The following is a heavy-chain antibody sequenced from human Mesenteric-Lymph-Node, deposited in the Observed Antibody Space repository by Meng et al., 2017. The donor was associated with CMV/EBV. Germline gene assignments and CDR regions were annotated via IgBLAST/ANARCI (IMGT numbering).Heavy chain of an antibody. D-gene: IGHD3-22*01. V-gene: IGHV3-20*04. CDR3: ARVAHSSATGHFDY. J-gene: IGHJ4*02. Sequence: GGSLRLSCAASGFTFDDYGMGWIRQVPGKGLEWVAGIHWSGGTTGHAESVRGRFTISRDNAKNSLYLEMNSLRAEDTALYYCARVAHSSATGHFDYWGQGTLVTVSS. CDR1: GFTFDDYG. CDR2: IHWSGGTT.